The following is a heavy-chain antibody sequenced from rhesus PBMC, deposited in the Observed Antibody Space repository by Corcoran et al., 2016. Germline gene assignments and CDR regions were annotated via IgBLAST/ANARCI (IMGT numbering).Heavy chain of an antibody. D-gene: IGHD3-3*01. V-gene: IGHV4-173*01. Sequence: QLQLQESGPGLVKPSETLSLTCAVSGGSISSNYWSWIRQPPGKGLEWIGRISGRVGNTHSIPPLKSGVTISTDTSRHQFSLKLSSVTAADTAVYYCARGPYYYNFWSGENSLDVWGRGVLVTVSS. CDR3: ARGPYYYNFWSGENSLDV. J-gene: IGHJ5-2*02. CDR2: ISGRVGNT. CDR1: GGSISSNY.